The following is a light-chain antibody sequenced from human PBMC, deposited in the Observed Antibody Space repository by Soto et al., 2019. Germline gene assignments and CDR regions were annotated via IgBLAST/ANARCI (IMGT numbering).Light chain of an antibody. V-gene: IGLV2-11*01. CDR2: DVT. J-gene: IGLJ2*01. CDR1: SSDVGAYNY. CDR3: CSYAGNYSVV. Sequence: QSVLTQPRSVSGSPGQSVTISCTGTSSDVGAYNYVSWYQHHPGKAPKFMIYDVTKRPSGVPDRFSGSKSDNTASLTISGLQAEDEADYYCCSYAGNYSVVFGGGTKLTVL.